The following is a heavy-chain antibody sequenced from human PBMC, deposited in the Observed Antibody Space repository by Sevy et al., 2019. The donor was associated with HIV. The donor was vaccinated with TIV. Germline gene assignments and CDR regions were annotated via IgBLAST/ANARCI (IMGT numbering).Heavy chain of an antibody. CDR2: IYHFGTT. J-gene: IGHJ5*02. CDR3: AKVQDSSGWLNWFDP. D-gene: IGHD6-19*01. V-gene: IGHV4-30-2*01. CDR1: GGSIRIDDYS. Sequence: SETLSLTCAVSGGSIRIDDYSWTWIRQPPGKGLEWIGYIYHFGTTYYNPSLKSRVTMSYDRSKSQFSLKLSSVTAADTAVYDCAKVQDSSGWLNWFDPWGQGTLVTVSS.